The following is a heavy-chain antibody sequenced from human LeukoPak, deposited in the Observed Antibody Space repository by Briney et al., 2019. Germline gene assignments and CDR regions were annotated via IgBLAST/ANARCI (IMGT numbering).Heavy chain of an antibody. D-gene: IGHD2-15*01. J-gene: IGHJ4*02. CDR1: GGSISSSSYY. V-gene: IGHV4-39*02. CDR2: IYYSGST. Sequence: SETLSLTCTVSGGSISSSSYYWGWIRQPPGKGLEWIASIYYSGSTYYNPSLKSRVTISLDTSNNRFSLSLSAVTAADTAIYYCARDTRTAQGFDYWGQGTLVTVSS. CDR3: ARDTRTAQGFDY.